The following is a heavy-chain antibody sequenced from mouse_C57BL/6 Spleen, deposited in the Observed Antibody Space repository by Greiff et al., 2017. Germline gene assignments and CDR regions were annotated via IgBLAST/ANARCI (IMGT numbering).Heavy chain of an antibody. V-gene: IGHV1-52*01. CDR3: ARDFITTVVAPFAMDY. Sequence: QVHVKQPGAELVRPGSSVKLSCKASGYTFTSYWMHWVKQRPIQGLEWIGNIDPSDSETHYNQKFKDKATLTVDKSSSTAYMQLSSLTSEDSAVYYCARDFITTVVAPFAMDYWGQGTSVTVSS. J-gene: IGHJ4*01. D-gene: IGHD1-1*01. CDR1: GYTFTSYW. CDR2: IDPSDSET.